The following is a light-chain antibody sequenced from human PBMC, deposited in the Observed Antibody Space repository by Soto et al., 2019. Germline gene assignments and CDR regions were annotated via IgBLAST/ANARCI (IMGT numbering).Light chain of an antibody. CDR1: QSVSSGY. J-gene: IGKJ3*01. V-gene: IGKV3-20*01. CDR2: GAS. CDR3: QQYGSSPVT. Sequence: EIVLTQSPGTLSLSPGERATLSCRASQSVSSGYLAWYQQKPGQAPRLLIYGASSSATGIPDRFSGSGSGTDFTLTISRLEPEDFAVYYCQQYGSSPVTFGPGTKVDIK.